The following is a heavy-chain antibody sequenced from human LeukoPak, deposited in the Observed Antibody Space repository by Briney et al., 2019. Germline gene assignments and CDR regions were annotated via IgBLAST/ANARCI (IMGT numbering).Heavy chain of an antibody. Sequence: PGGSLRLPCAASGFTFSDYYMSWIRQAPGKGLEWVSYISSSGSTIYYADSVKGRFTISRDNAKNSLYLQMNSLRAEDTAVYYCARITAMERHFDYWGQGTLVTVSS. CDR1: GFTFSDYY. CDR2: ISSSGSTI. D-gene: IGHD5-18*01. J-gene: IGHJ4*02. CDR3: ARITAMERHFDY. V-gene: IGHV3-11*01.